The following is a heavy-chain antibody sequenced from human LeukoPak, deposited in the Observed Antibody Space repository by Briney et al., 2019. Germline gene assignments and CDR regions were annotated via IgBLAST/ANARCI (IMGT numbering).Heavy chain of an antibody. CDR3: ARAMRGYSYILEH. CDR1: GFTVSSKY. CDR2: IYSGGST. Sequence: GGSLRLSCAPSGFTVSSKYMSWVRQAPGKGLEWVSVIYSGGSTYYADSVKGRFTISRDNSKNTLYLQMNSLRAEDTAVYYCARAMRGYSYILEHWGQGTLVTVSS. J-gene: IGHJ4*02. D-gene: IGHD5-18*01. V-gene: IGHV3-53*01.